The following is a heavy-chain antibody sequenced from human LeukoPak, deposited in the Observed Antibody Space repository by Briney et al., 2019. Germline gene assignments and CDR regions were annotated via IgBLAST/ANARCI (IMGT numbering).Heavy chain of an antibody. Sequence: PGGSLRLSCAASGFTFSSYAMSWVRQAPGKGLEWVANIKQDGSEKYYVDSVKGRFTISRDNAKNSLYLQMNSVRAEDTAVYYCARDRAPPTSWYFDLWGRGTLVTVSS. CDR3: ARDRAPPTSWYFDL. D-gene: IGHD3-10*01. J-gene: IGHJ2*01. V-gene: IGHV3-7*01. CDR1: GFTFSSYA. CDR2: IKQDGSEK.